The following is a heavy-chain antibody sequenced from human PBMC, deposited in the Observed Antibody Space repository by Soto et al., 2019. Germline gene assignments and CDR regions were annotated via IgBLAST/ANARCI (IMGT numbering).Heavy chain of an antibody. CDR2: ISGSGAST. V-gene: IGHV3-23*01. CDR3: AKDLSGGESP. J-gene: IGHJ5*02. CDR1: GFTFRSYT. D-gene: IGHD2-21*01. Sequence: PWGSLRLSCAASGFTFRSYTMHWVRQAPGKGLEWFSAISGSGASTYHSDSVKGRFTISTDNSENILYLRMNSLRVEDTAVYYCAKDLSGGESPWGQGTLVTVSS.